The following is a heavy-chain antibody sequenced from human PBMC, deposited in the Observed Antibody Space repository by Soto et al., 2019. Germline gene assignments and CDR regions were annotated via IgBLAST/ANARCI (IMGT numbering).Heavy chain of an antibody. CDR1: GFTFSNAW. V-gene: IGHV3-15*01. Sequence: GGSLRLSCAASGFTFSNAWMSWVRQAPGKGLEWVGRIKSKTDGGTTDYAAPVKGRFTISRDDSKNTVYLQMNSLKPEDTAVYSCSADLSYSSAWVDDDWGQGSLVSVPS. D-gene: IGHD5-18*01. CDR3: SADLSYSSAWVDDD. CDR2: IKSKTDGGTT. J-gene: IGHJ4*02.